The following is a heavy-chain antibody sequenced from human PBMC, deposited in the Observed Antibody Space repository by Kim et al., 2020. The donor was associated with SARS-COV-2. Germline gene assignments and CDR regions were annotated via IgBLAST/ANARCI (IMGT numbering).Heavy chain of an antibody. CDR3: ARHGSVDIGLDYYFMDV. CDR1: GYSYTTYW. Sequence: GESLKISCKGSGYSYTTYWISWVRQMPGKGLEWMGRIDPSDSYTNYGPSFQGHVTISADKSISTAFLQWSSLKASDTAMYYCARHGSVDIGLDYYFMDVWGQGTTVTVSS. V-gene: IGHV5-10-1*01. D-gene: IGHD2-2*03. J-gene: IGHJ6*02. CDR2: IDPSDSYT.